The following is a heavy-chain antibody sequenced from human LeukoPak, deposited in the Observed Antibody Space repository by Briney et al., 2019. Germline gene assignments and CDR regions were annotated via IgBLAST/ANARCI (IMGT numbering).Heavy chain of an antibody. Sequence: PGGSLRLSCAASGFSFSSFAMTWVRQAPGKGLEWVSSNPTYNTDSVKGRFTISRDNSKNTLYLQMNSLRADDTAVYYCTKDPNGDYVGAFDPWGQGTLVTVSS. D-gene: IGHD4-17*01. CDR2: NPT. J-gene: IGHJ5*02. CDR1: GFSFSSFA. CDR3: TKDPNGDYVGAFDP. V-gene: IGHV3-23*05.